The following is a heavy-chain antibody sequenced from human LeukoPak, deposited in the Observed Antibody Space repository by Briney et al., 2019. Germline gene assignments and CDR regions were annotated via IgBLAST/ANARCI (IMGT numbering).Heavy chain of an antibody. CDR3: ARGLGYSYGTGADY. J-gene: IGHJ4*02. Sequence: PSETLSLTCTVSGGSISSYYWSWIRQPPGKGLEWVGYIYYSGSTNYNPSLKSRVTISVETYKNQFSLKLSSVAAADTAVYYCARGLGYSYGTGADYWGQGTLVTVSS. CDR1: GGSISSYY. CDR2: IYYSGST. D-gene: IGHD5-18*01. V-gene: IGHV4-59*01.